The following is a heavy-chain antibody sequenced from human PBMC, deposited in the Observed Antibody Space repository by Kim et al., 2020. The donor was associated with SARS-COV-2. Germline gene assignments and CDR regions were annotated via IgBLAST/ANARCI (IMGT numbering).Heavy chain of an antibody. V-gene: IGHV4-4*06. CDR2: ST. CDR3: ARDLGYGWGY. Sequence: STNYNPSLKSRVTMSLDRSKSQFSLKLSAVTAADTAVYYCARDLGYGWGYWGQGTLVTVSS. J-gene: IGHJ4*02. D-gene: IGHD6-13*01.